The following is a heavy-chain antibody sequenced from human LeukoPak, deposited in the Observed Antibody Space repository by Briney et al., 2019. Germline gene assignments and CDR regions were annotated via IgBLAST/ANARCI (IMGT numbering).Heavy chain of an antibody. J-gene: IGHJ4*02. Sequence: AXVKVSCKASGYTFTGYYMHWVRQAPGQGLEWMGWINPNSGDTDYALKFQGRVTMTRDTSISTAYMELSSLRSDDTAVYYCARDMDTGPDLFDYWGQGTLVTVSS. CDR3: ARDMDTGPDLFDY. D-gene: IGHD5-18*01. CDR1: GYTFTGYY. CDR2: INPNSGDT. V-gene: IGHV1-2*02.